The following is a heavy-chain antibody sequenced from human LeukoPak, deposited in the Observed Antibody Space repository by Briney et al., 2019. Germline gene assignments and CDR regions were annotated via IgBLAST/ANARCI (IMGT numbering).Heavy chain of an antibody. J-gene: IGHJ4*02. Sequence: GRSLRLSCAASGFTFSSYGMHWVRQAPGKGLEWVAVISYDGSNKNYADSVKGRFTISRDNSKNTLYLQMNSLRAEDTAVYYCILSGSYYNRYYFDYWGQGTLVTVSS. CDR2: ISYDGSNK. CDR1: GFTFSSYG. V-gene: IGHV3-30*03. CDR3: ILSGSYYNRYYFDY. D-gene: IGHD3-10*01.